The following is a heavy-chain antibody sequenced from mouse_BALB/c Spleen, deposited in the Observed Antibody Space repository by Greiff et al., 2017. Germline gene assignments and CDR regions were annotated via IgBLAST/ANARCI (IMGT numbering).Heavy chain of an antibody. Sequence: EVQLQQSGPGLVKPSQSLSLTCTVTGYSITSDYAWNWIRQFPGNKLEWMGYISYSGSTSYNPSLKSRISITRDTSKNQFFLQLNSVTTEDTATYYCARLWDGAMDYWGQGTSVTVSS. CDR2: ISYSGST. CDR3: ARLWDGAMDY. CDR1: GYSITSDYA. D-gene: IGHD4-1*01. V-gene: IGHV3-2*02. J-gene: IGHJ4*01.